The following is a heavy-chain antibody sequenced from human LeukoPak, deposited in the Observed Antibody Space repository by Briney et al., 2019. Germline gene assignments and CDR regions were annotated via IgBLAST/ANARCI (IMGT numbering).Heavy chain of an antibody. CDR2: IKQDGSEN. J-gene: IGHJ4*02. CDR3: ARVGSGYYGSGSYYNFDY. V-gene: IGHV3-7*01. Sequence: GGSLRLSCAASGFTFSSYWMSWVRQAPGKGLEWVANIKQDGSENYYVDSVKGRFTISRDNAKNSLYLQMNSLRAEDTAVYYCARVGSGYYGSGSYYNFDYWGQGTLVTVSS. D-gene: IGHD3-10*01. CDR1: GFTFSSYW.